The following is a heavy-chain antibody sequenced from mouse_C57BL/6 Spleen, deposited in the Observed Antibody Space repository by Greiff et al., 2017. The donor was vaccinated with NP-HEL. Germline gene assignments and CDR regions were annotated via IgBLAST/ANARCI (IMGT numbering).Heavy chain of an antibody. V-gene: IGHV1-59*01. D-gene: IGHD2-2*01. CDR1: GYTFTSYW. J-gene: IGHJ2*01. CDR2: IDPSDSYT. Sequence: QVQLQQPGAELVRPGTSVKLSCKASGYTFTSYWMHWVKQRPGQGLEWIGVIDPSDSYTNYNQKFKGKATLTVDTSSSTAYMQLSSLTSEDSAVYYCARGEGYPYFDYWGQGTTLTVSS. CDR3: ARGEGYPYFDY.